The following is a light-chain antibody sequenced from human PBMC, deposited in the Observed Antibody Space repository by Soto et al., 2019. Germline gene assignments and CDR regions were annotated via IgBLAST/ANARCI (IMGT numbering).Light chain of an antibody. CDR1: QSISSW. Sequence: DIQMTQSPSTRSAAVGDRVTITCRASQSISSWLAWYQQKPGKAPTLLIYKASSLESGVPSRFSGSGSGTEFTLNISSLQPDDFAAYYCQQYNSYPVSFGQGTKVEIK. V-gene: IGKV1-5*03. CDR2: KAS. J-gene: IGKJ1*01. CDR3: QQYNSYPVS.